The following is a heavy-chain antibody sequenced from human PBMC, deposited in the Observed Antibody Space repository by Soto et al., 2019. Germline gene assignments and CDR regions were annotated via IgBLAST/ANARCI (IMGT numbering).Heavy chain of an antibody. Sequence: ASLKVSCKASGYTFTSYGISWVRQAPGQGLEWMGWISAYNGNTNYAQKLQGRVTMTTDTSTSTAYMELRSLRSDDTAVYYCALQYQLLPFDYWGQGTLVTVSS. V-gene: IGHV1-18*01. J-gene: IGHJ4*02. CDR3: ALQYQLLPFDY. CDR2: ISAYNGNT. CDR1: GYTFTSYG. D-gene: IGHD2-2*01.